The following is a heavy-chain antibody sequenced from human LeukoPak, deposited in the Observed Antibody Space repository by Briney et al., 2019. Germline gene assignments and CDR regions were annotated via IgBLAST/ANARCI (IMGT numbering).Heavy chain of an antibody. CDR1: GGTFSSYA. CDR2: IIPIFGTA. D-gene: IGHD6-19*01. V-gene: IGHV1-69*05. Sequence: ASVKVSCKASGGTFSSYAISWVRQAPGQGLEWMGRIIPIFGTANYARKFQGRVTITTDESTSTAYMELSSLRSEDTAVYYCAIGPAEIRSGWYYYYYYMDLWGKGTTVTVCS. J-gene: IGHJ6*03. CDR3: AIGPAEIRSGWYYYYYYMDL.